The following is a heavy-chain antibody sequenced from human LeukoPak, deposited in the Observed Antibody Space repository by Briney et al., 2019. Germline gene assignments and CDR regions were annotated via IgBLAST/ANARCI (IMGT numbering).Heavy chain of an antibody. V-gene: IGHV1-46*01. Sequence: ASVKVSCKASGYTFTSYYMHWVRQAPGRGLEWMGIINPSGGSTSYAQKFQGRVTMTRDTSTSTVYMELSSLRSEDTAVYYCAREGYCSSTSCPDGYYYYGMDVWGQGTTVTVSS. CDR3: AREGYCSSTSCPDGYYYYGMDV. CDR1: GYTFTSYY. D-gene: IGHD2-2*01. J-gene: IGHJ6*02. CDR2: INPSGGST.